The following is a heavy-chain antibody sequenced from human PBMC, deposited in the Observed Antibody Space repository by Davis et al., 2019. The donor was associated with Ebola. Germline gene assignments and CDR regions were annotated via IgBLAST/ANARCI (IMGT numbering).Heavy chain of an antibody. D-gene: IGHD6-6*01. J-gene: IGHJ6*03. V-gene: IGHV5-51*01. Sequence: PGGSLRLSCKGSGYRFMTYWIGWVRQMPGKGLEWMGIIYPGDSDTRYSPSFQGQVTISADKSISTAYLQWSSLKASDTAVYYCARQGLSSGYYFYYMDVWGKGTTVTVSS. CDR1: GYRFMTYW. CDR2: IYPGDSDT. CDR3: ARQGLSSGYYFYYMDV.